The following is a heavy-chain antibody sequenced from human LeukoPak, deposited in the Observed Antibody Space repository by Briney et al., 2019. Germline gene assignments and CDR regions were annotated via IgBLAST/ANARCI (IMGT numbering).Heavy chain of an antibody. CDR1: GFTFSSYS. Sequence: PGGSLRLSCAASGFTFSSYSMNWVRQAPGKGLEWVSYISSSSSTIYCADSVKGRFTISRDNAKNSLYLQMNSLRAEGTAVYYCARDQYRSGYYPDYWGQGTLVTVSS. CDR3: ARDQYRSGYYPDY. D-gene: IGHD3-22*01. CDR2: ISSSSSTI. J-gene: IGHJ4*02. V-gene: IGHV3-48*01.